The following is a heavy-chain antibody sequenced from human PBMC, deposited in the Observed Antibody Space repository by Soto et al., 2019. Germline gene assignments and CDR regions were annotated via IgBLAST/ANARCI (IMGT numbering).Heavy chain of an antibody. J-gene: IGHJ6*02. CDR2: IYTNGNT. CDR1: GGSLTTYF. CDR3: ARDPGYSSGWYHTYYYYGMDV. Sequence: SETLSLTCTVSGGSLTTYFWSWVRQPAGKGLEWIGRIYTNGNTIYNPSLEGRVTMSVDTSKNQFSLKLTSVTAEDTAVYYCARDPGYSSGWYHTYYYYGMDVWGQGTTVTVSS. V-gene: IGHV4-4*07. D-gene: IGHD6-19*01.